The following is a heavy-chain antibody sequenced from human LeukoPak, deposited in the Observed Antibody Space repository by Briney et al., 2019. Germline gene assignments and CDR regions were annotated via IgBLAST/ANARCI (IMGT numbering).Heavy chain of an antibody. V-gene: IGHV3-48*03. CDR3: ARLYCSSTSCYANDY. Sequence: GGSLRLSCAASGFTFSSYEMNWVRQAPGKGLEWVSYISSSGSTIYYADSVKGRFTISRDNARNSLYLQMNSLRAEDTAVYYCARLYCSSTSCYANDYWGQGTLVTVSS. CDR1: GFTFSSYE. D-gene: IGHD2-2*01. CDR2: ISSSGSTI. J-gene: IGHJ4*02.